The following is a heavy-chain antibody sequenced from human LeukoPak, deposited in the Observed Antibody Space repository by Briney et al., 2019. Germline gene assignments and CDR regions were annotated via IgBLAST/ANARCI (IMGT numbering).Heavy chain of an antibody. Sequence: SETLSLTCTVAGGSISSGSYYWSWIRQPAGKGLEWIGRIYTSGSTNYNPSLKSRVTISVDTSKNHFSLKLSSVTAADTAVYYCARFTIVDTAMVYYYYYYMDVWGKGTTVTVSS. CDR3: ARFTIVDTAMVYYYYYYMDV. J-gene: IGHJ6*03. D-gene: IGHD5-18*01. CDR2: IYTSGST. V-gene: IGHV4-61*02. CDR1: GGSISSGSYY.